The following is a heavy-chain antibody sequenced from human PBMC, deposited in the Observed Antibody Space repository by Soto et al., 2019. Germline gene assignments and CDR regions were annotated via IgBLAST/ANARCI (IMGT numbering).Heavy chain of an antibody. J-gene: IGHJ3*02. CDR3: ARDLSGDYGALDT. D-gene: IGHD4-17*01. Sequence: QVQLVESGGGVVQPGRSLRLSCAPSGFTFSSYGMHWARQAPGKGLEWVAVIWYDGSNKVYADSVKGRFTISRDNSKNTLYLQMNSLRGEDTAVYYCARDLSGDYGALDTWGQGTMVTVSS. CDR2: IWYDGSNK. CDR1: GFTFSSYG. V-gene: IGHV3-33*01.